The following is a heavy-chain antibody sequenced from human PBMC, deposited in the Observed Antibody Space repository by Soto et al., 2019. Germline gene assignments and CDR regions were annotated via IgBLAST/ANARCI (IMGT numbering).Heavy chain of an antibody. Sequence: SETLSLTCTVSGGSISSSSYYWGWIRQPPGKGLEWIGSIYYSGSTYYNPSLKSRVTISVDTSKNQFSLKLSSVTAADTAVYYCARHDTEVIVSAGWFDPWGQGTLVTVSS. V-gene: IGHV4-39*01. CDR1: GGSISSSSYY. CDR3: ARHDTEVIVSAGWFDP. J-gene: IGHJ5*02. D-gene: IGHD3-16*02. CDR2: IYYSGST.